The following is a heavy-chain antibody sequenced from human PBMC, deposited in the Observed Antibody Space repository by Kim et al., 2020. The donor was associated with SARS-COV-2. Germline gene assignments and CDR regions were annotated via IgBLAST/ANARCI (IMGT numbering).Heavy chain of an antibody. J-gene: IGHJ4*01. CDR3: ARADPDFWSGYYTGPFDY. D-gene: IGHD3-3*01. CDR1: GGSISSYY. V-gene: IGHV4-59*01. CDR2: IYYSGST. Sequence: SETLSLTCTVSGGSISSYYWSWIRQPPGKGLEWIGYIYYSGSTNYNPSLKSRVTISVDTSKNQFSLKLSSVTAADTAVYYCARADPDFWSGYYTGPFDY.